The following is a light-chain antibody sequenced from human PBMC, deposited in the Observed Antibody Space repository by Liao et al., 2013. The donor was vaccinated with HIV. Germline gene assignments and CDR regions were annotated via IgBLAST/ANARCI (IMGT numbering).Light chain of an antibody. Sequence: SYELIQPPSVSVAPGETATITCGENNIESKSVQWYQQKPGQTPVLVIYYDSDRPSGIPERLSGSNSGNTATLTISRVEAGDEGDYYCQVWDKSSNHPVFGGGTKLTVL. J-gene: IGLJ3*02. CDR1: NIESKS. CDR2: YDS. V-gene: IGLV3-21*01. CDR3: QVWDKSSNHPV.